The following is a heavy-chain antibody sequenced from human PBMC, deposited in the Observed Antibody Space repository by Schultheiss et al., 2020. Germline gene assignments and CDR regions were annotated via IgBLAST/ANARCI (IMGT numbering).Heavy chain of an antibody. CDR3: ATGTFRAYYSMDV. V-gene: IGHV3-15*01. CDR1: GFTFSNAW. D-gene: IGHD3-16*01. CDR2: IKSQTGGGTT. J-gene: IGHJ6*02. Sequence: GGSLRLSCAASGFTFSNAWMTWVRQAPGKGLEWVGRIKSQTGGGTTEHAAPVKGRFTISRDDSKNTLYLQLNSLKTEDTAVYYCATGTFRAYYSMDVWGQGTTVTVSS.